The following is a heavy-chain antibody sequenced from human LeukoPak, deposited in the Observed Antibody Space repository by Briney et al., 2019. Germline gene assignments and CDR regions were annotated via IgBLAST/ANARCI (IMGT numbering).Heavy chain of an antibody. CDR1: GYTFTGYY. CDR3: ARAGGYDFWSGTRYYFDY. D-gene: IGHD3-3*01. V-gene: IGHV1-2*02. CDR2: INPNSGGT. Sequence: ASVKVSYKASGYTFTGYYMHWVRQAPGQGLEWMGWINPNSGGTNYAQKFQGRVTMTRDTSISTAYMELSRLRSDDTAVYYCARAGGYDFWSGTRYYFDYWGQGTLVTVSS. J-gene: IGHJ4*02.